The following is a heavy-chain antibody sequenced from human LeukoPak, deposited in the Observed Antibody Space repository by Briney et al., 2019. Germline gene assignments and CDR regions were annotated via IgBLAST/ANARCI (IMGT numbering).Heavy chain of an antibody. D-gene: IGHD3-10*01. CDR1: GGSISSSNW. V-gene: IGHV4-4*02. Sequence: SETLSLTCAVSGGSISSSNWWSWVRQPPGKGLEWIGEIYHSGSTNYNPSLKSRVTISVDKSKNQFSLKLSSVTAADTAVYYCARAYITMVRGVIIGLFDYWGQGTLVTVSS. CDR2: IYHSGST. J-gene: IGHJ4*02. CDR3: ARAYITMVRGVIIGLFDY.